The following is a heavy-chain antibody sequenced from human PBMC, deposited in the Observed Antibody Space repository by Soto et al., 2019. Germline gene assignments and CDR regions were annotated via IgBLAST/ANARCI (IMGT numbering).Heavy chain of an antibody. D-gene: IGHD3-10*02. Sequence: ASVKVSCKASGYTFTNYYLHWVRQAPGQGLEWMGFINPSGGSTTYAQKFQGRVTVTRDTSTSTVYMELSSLRSEDTAVYYCARGGSTTPYVYWGQGTLVTVSS. V-gene: IGHV1-46*01. CDR1: GYTFTNYY. CDR2: INPSGGST. CDR3: ARGGSTTPYVY. J-gene: IGHJ4*02.